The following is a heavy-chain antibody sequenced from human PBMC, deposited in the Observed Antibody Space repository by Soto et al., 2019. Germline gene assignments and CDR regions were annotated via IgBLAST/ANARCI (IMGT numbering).Heavy chain of an antibody. CDR3: ARDEGPMTSYFQH. CDR2: IYYSGST. V-gene: IGHV4-59*12. CDR1: GGSISSYY. Sequence: SETLSLTCTVSGGSISSYYWSWIRQPPGKGLEWIGYIYYSGSTYYNPSLKSRVTISVDTSKNQFSLKLSSVTAADTAVYYCARDEGPMTSYFQHWGQGTLVTVSS. D-gene: IGHD3-22*01. J-gene: IGHJ1*01.